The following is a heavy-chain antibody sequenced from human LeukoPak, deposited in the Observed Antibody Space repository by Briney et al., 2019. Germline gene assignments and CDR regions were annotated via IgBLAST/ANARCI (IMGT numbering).Heavy chain of an antibody. Sequence: PSQTLSLTCTVSGGSISSGDYYWSWIRQPPGKGLEWIGYIYYSGSTYYNPSLKSRVTISVDTSKNQFSLKLSSVTAADTAVYYCARGRVLLWFGELLGDWFDPWGQGPLVTVSS. D-gene: IGHD3-10*01. V-gene: IGHV4-30-4*01. CDR1: GGSISSGDYY. CDR3: ARGRVLLWFGELLGDWFDP. CDR2: IYYSGST. J-gene: IGHJ5*02.